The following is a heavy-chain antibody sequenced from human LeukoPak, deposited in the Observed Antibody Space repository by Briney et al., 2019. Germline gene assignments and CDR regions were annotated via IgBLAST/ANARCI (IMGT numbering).Heavy chain of an antibody. D-gene: IGHD2-15*01. CDR2: IYLGDSDT. Sequence: GEALKISFKGSGYSFTTYCIGLVRQIPGKGLEWMGIIYLGDSDTRYSTSFAGKVNISADKSISTAYLQWSSLKASDTAMYYCARHATCTGGSCYQLDYWGQGTLVTASS. CDR1: GYSFTTYC. J-gene: IGHJ4*02. CDR3: ARHATCTGGSCYQLDY. V-gene: IGHV5-51*01.